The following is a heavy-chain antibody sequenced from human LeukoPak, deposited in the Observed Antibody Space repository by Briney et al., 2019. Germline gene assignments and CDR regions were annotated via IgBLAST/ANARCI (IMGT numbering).Heavy chain of an antibody. CDR2: IYHSGST. Sequence: NPSETLSLTCAVSGGSISSGGYSWSWIRQPPGKGLEWIGYIYHSGSTYYNPSLKSRVTISVDRSKNQFSLKLSFVTAADTAVYYRARTLNYYDSSGYLPDLYFDYWGQGTLVTVSS. CDR3: ARTLNYYDSSGYLPDLYFDY. V-gene: IGHV4-30-2*01. CDR1: GGSISSGGYS. D-gene: IGHD3-22*01. J-gene: IGHJ4*02.